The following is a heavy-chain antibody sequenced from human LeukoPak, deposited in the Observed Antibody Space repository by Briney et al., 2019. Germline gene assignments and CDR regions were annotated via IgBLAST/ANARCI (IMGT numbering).Heavy chain of an antibody. CDR1: GFTFSSYS. Sequence: PGGSLRLSCAASGFTFSSYSMNWVRQAPGKGLEWVSYISSSRSIYYADSVKGRFTISRDNSKNTLYLQMNSLRAEDTAVYYCARGGGNSEFDHWGQGTLVTVSS. CDR3: ARGGGNSEFDH. J-gene: IGHJ4*02. V-gene: IGHV3-48*01. D-gene: IGHD4-23*01. CDR2: ISSSRSI.